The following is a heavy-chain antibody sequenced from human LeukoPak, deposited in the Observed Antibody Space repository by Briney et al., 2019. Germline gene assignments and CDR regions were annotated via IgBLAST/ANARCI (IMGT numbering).Heavy chain of an antibody. Sequence: PSETVSLTCTVSGGSISSYYWSWIRQPPGKGLEWIGYIYYSGSTNYNPSLKSRVTISVDTSKNQFSLKLSSVTAADTAVYYCARRHIAVAGGGWFDPWGQGTLVTVSS. CDR3: ARRHIAVAGGGWFDP. CDR2: IYYSGST. CDR1: GGSISSYY. V-gene: IGHV4-59*08. D-gene: IGHD6-19*01. J-gene: IGHJ5*02.